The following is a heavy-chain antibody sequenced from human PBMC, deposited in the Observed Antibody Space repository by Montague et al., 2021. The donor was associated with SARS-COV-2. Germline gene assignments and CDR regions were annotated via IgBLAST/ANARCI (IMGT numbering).Heavy chain of an antibody. V-gene: IGHV4-61*02. CDR3: ARGPHYDILTSYYKDGMDV. CDR2: IYTSGST. Sequence: TLSLTCTVSGGSISTGSYYWSWIRQPAGKGLEWIGRIYTSGSTNYNPSLKSRVTISVDTSKNQFSLKLSSVTAADTAVCYCARGPHYDILTSYYKDGMDVWGQGTTVTVSS. D-gene: IGHD3-9*01. CDR1: GGSISTGSYY. J-gene: IGHJ6*02.